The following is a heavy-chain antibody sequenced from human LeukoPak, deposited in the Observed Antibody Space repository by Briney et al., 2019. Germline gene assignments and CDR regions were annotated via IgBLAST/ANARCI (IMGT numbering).Heavy chain of an antibody. J-gene: IGHJ4*02. CDR2: IKPDGSEK. CDR3: ARGGSHGY. CDR1: GLTFSSYW. Sequence: GGSLRLSCATSGLTFSSYWMSWVRQAPGKGLEWVANIKPDGSEKNYVHSVKGRFTISRDNAKNSLYLQMNSLRAEDTAVYYCARGGSHGYWGQGTLVTVSS. D-gene: IGHD1-26*01. V-gene: IGHV3-7*01.